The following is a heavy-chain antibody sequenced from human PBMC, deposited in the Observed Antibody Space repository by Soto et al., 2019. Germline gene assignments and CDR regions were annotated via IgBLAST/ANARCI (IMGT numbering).Heavy chain of an antibody. V-gene: IGHV1-18*04. Sequence: QVQRVQSGPEVKKPGASVKVSCKASGYSFHNFGIIWVRQAPGQGLEWMGWISGQIAKTNYAQKFQGKVTMTTDTSTSTVYMELNTLTSDDTAMYYCARGPPSGSFSLTPRYWGQGTLVTVSS. D-gene: IGHD1-26*01. J-gene: IGHJ4*02. CDR2: ISGQIAKT. CDR1: GYSFHNFG. CDR3: ARGPPSGSFSLTPRY.